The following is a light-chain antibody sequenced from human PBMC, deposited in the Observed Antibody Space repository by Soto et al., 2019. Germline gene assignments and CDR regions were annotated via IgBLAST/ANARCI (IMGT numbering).Light chain of an antibody. V-gene: IGLV1-40*01. CDR3: QSYDSSLSGVI. CDR2: GDS. J-gene: IGLJ2*01. Sequence: QSVLTQPPSVSGAPGQRVTISCTGNSSNIGAGYGVHWYIQLPGTAPKLLVYGDSNRPSGVPDRFSGSKSDTSASLAITGLQAEDEADYYCQSYDSSLSGVIFGGGTKVTVL. CDR1: SSNIGAGYG.